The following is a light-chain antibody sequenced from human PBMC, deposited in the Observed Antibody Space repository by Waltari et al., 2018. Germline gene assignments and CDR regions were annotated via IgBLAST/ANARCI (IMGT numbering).Light chain of an antibody. CDR1: QRITIW. V-gene: IGKV1-5*03. J-gene: IGKJ2*01. Sequence: DIQMTQSPSTLSASIGDRVTITCRAIQRITIWLAGYQQKPGKAPKLLIYKASTLEGGVPSRFSGSGSGTEFTLTISSLQPDDFATYHCQQYNSYPYTFGQGTKLEIK. CDR3: QQYNSYPYT. CDR2: KAS.